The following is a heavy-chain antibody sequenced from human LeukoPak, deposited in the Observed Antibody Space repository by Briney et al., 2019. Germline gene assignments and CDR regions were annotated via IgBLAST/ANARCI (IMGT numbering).Heavy chain of an antibody. J-gene: IGHJ4*02. CDR2: ISSSSSYI. V-gene: IGHV3-21*01. D-gene: IGHD4-23*01. CDR1: GLTFSSYS. CDR3: ARGGVTGPSVY. Sequence: GGSLRLSCAASGLTFSSYSMNWVRQAPGKGLEWVSSISSSSSYIYCADSVKGRFTISRDNAKNSLYLQMNSLRAEDTAVYYCARGGVTGPSVYWGQGTLVTVSS.